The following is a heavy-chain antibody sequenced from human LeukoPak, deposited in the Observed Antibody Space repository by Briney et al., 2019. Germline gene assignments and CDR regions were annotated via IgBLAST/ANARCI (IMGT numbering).Heavy chain of an antibody. CDR2: IYHSGST. V-gene: IGHV4-38-2*02. Sequence: SETLSLTCTVSGYSISSGYYWGWIRQPPGKGLEWIGSIYHSGSTYYNPSLKSRVTISVDTSKNQFSLKLSSVTAADTAVYYCARGPGTGIAAAGFDYWGQGTLVTVSS. J-gene: IGHJ4*02. CDR1: GYSISSGYY. D-gene: IGHD6-13*01. CDR3: ARGPGTGIAAAGFDY.